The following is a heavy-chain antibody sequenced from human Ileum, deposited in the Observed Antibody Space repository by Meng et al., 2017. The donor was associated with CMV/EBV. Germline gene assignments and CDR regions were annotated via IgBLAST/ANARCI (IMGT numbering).Heavy chain of an antibody. J-gene: IGHJ4*02. Sequence: QPQRQWAGPGLVKPSETLSLPCTVSGGPISSNYYWGWIRQSPGKGLEWIGSLYYNGDTYYNPSLKSRVTLSVDTSKNQFSLKLNSVIAADTAVYYCAQRIYIDSYYFDSWGQGTLVTVSS. CDR3: AQRIYIDSYYFDS. V-gene: IGHV4-39*07. CDR2: LYYNGDT. CDR1: GGPISSNYY. D-gene: IGHD2/OR15-2a*01.